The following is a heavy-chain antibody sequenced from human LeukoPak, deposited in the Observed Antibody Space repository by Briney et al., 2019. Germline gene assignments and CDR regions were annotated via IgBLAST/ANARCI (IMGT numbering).Heavy chain of an antibody. V-gene: IGHV4-34*01. CDR2: INHSGST. D-gene: IGHD3-10*01. J-gene: IGHJ4*02. CDR3: ARTPPLYYYGSGSGFDY. CDR1: GGSFSGYY. Sequence: PSETLSLTCAVYGGSFSGYYWSWIRQPPGKGLEWIGEINHSGSTNYNPSLKSRVTISVDTFKNQFSLKLSSVTAADTAVYYCARTPPLYYYGSGSGFDYWGQGTLVTVSS.